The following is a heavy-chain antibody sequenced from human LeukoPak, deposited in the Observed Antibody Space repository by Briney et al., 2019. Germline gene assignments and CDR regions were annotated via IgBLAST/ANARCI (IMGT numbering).Heavy chain of an antibody. CDR1: GGSISPYY. CDR2: IYYSGST. CDR3: ARVGYSSSWYRGPGGTTYYFDY. D-gene: IGHD6-13*01. Sequence: SETLSLTCSVSGGSISPYYWSWIRQPPGKGLEWIAYIYYSGSTNYNPSLKSRVTISVDTSKNQFSLKLSSVTAADTAVYYCARVGYSSSWYRGPGGTTYYFDYWGQGTLVTVSS. J-gene: IGHJ4*02. V-gene: IGHV4-59*01.